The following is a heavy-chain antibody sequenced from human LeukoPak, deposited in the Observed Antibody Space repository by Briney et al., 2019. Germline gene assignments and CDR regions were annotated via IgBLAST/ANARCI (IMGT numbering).Heavy chain of an antibody. CDR3: ARFYCDSIGYYPDAFDI. CDR2: MNPDSGNT. Sequence: DSVTLSCTASGYTITSYDNNWVRQATAQGLEWMGLMNPDSGNTGYAHKFQGSVTMTRNTSISTAYMELSSLRSEDTAVYYCARFYCDSIGYYPDAFDIWGQGTMVTVSS. J-gene: IGHJ3*02. D-gene: IGHD3-22*01. V-gene: IGHV1-8*01. CDR1: GYTITSYD.